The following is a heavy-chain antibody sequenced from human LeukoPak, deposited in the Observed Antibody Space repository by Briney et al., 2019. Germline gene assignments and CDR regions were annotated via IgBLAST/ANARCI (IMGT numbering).Heavy chain of an antibody. V-gene: IGHV1-46*01. CDR1: GYTFTSYY. CDR2: INPSGGST. Sequence: PGASVKVSCKASGYTFTSYYMHWVRQAPGQGLEWMGIINPSGGSTSYAQKFQGRVTMTRDMSTSTVYMELSSLRSEDTAVYYCARDHTTTTVTSYYYYYMDVWGKGTTVTASS. CDR3: ARDHTTTTVTSYYYYYMDV. D-gene: IGHD4-17*01. J-gene: IGHJ6*03.